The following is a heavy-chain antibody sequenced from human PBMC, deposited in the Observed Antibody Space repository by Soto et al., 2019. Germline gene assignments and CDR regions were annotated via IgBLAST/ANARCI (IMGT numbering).Heavy chain of an antibody. J-gene: IGHJ4*02. CDR2: SYYSGTT. CDR3: ARHPDWNYLLDN. CDR1: GGAINNYY. V-gene: IGHV4-59*01. D-gene: IGHD1-7*01. Sequence: FVIMPRTGTVAGGAINNYYWSWLRQSPGRGLEWIGCSYYSGTTNYNPSLSSRVTISIGASKTQFSLRLRSVTAADSAGYYCARHPDWNYLLDNWGPGLLVTVSS.